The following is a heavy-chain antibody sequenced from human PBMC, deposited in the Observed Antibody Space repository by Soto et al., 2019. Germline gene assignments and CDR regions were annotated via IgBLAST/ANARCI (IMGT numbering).Heavy chain of an antibody. Sequence: EVQLVESGGGLVQRGGSLRLSCVASGFTFSSYSMNWIRQSPGKGLEWISYIRSSDNAIRYSPSVKGRFTISRDDAEHSLSLLMISLTAEDTAVYYCVRDSQWAFDYWGQGTLVTVSS. D-gene: IGHD1-26*01. CDR3: VRDSQWAFDY. J-gene: IGHJ4*02. CDR1: GFTFSSYS. CDR2: IRSSDNAI. V-gene: IGHV3-48*01.